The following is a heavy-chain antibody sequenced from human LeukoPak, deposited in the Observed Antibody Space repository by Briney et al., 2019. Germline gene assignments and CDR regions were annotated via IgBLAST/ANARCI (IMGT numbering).Heavy chain of an antibody. V-gene: IGHV3-30-3*01. J-gene: IGHJ4*02. D-gene: IGHD2-2*01. CDR3: ARQYWSSTSCYFDY. Sequence: GGSLRLSCAASGFTFSSYAMHWVRQAPGKGLEWVAVISYDGSNKYYADSVKGRFTISRDNSKNTLYLQMNSLRAEDKAVYYCARQYWSSTSCYFDYWCQGTVVTVSS. CDR1: GFTFSSYA. CDR2: ISYDGSNK.